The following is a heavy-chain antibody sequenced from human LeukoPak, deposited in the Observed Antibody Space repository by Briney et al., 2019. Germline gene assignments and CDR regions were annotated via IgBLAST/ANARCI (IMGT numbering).Heavy chain of an antibody. D-gene: IGHD3-3*01. V-gene: IGHV4-28*01. CDR3: ARTRREWTDAFDI. CDR1: GYSISSSNW. Sequence: PSDTLSLTCAVSGYSISSSNWWGWIRQPPGKGLEWIGYIYYSGSTYYNPSLKSRVTMSVDTSKNQFSLKLSSVTAVDTAVYYCARTRREWTDAFDIWGQGTMVTVSS. CDR2: IYYSGST. J-gene: IGHJ3*02.